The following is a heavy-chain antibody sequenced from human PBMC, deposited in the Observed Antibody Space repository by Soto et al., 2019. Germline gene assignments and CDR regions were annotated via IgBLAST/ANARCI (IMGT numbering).Heavy chain of an antibody. J-gene: IGHJ5*01. CDR2: TYFRSQWYD. CDR1: GDSVSNNIAA. D-gene: IGHD6-19*01. Sequence: PSQTLSLTCAISGDSVSNNIAAWNWIRQSPSRGLEWLGRTYFRSQWYDDYAVSVKGRITINPDTSKNQFSLHLDSVTPEDTAVYYCARHSDWPSSGWFDSWGQGTLVTVSS. CDR3: ARHSDWPSSGWFDS. V-gene: IGHV6-1*01.